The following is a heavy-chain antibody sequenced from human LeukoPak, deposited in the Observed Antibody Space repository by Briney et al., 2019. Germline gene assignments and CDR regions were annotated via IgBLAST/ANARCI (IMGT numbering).Heavy chain of an antibody. CDR2: VDPSGDIA. Sequence: GASVKVSCKTSGYTFIHYYMHWVRQASGEGFEWMGIVDPSGDIATYAQKFQGRVTLTTDTSTSTFYMELSSLRSEDTAIYYCARDSFDVRGFDHWGQGTPVTVSS. J-gene: IGHJ4*02. V-gene: IGHV1-46*01. CDR3: ARDSFDVRGFDH. D-gene: IGHD3-10*01. CDR1: GYTFIHYY.